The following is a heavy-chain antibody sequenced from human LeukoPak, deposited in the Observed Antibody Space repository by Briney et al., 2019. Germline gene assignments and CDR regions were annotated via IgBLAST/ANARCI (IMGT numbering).Heavy chain of an antibody. J-gene: IGHJ4*02. CDR2: IDPSDSYT. Sequence: GESLKISCNGSGYSFTSYWISWVRQMPGKGLEWMGRIDPSDSYTNYSPSFQGHVTISADKSISTAYLQWSSLKASDTAMYYCARSYDSSGYRVYWGQGTLVTVSS. CDR1: GYSFTSYW. CDR3: ARSYDSSGYRVY. D-gene: IGHD3-22*01. V-gene: IGHV5-10-1*01.